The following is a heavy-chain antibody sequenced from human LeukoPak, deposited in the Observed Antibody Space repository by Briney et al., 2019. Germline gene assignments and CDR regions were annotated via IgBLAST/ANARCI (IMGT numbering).Heavy chain of an antibody. CDR1: GFTFGNYA. V-gene: IGHV3-23*01. CDR2: ISGDGGST. J-gene: IGHJ4*02. CDR3: AKTSKYSTTWYDY. D-gene: IGHD6-13*01. Sequence: PGGSLRLSCAASGFTFGNYAMTWVHQAPGKGLKWVSGISGDGGSTYYADSVKGRFTISRGSSENALYLQMNSLRAEDTAVYYCAKTSKYSTTWYDYWGQGTLVTVSS.